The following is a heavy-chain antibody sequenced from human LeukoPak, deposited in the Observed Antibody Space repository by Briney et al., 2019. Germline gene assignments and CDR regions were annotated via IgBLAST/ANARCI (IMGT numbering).Heavy chain of an antibody. CDR3: ARDGLSGDYVSY. J-gene: IGHJ4*02. V-gene: IGHV4-38-2*02. Sequence: SETLSLTCTVSGYSIRSGYYWGWIRQPPGKGLEWIGSMYHSGSTYYNPSLRSRVTISVDTSKNQFSLKLSSVTAADTAVYYCARDGLSGDYVSYWGQGTLVTVSS. CDR1: GYSIRSGYY. CDR2: MYHSGST. D-gene: IGHD3-3*02.